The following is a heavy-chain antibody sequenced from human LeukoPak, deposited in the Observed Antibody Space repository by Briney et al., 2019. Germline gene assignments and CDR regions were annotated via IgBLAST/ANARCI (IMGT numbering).Heavy chain of an antibody. J-gene: IGHJ4*02. Sequence: SETLSLTCTVSGYSISSGYYWGWIRQPPGMGLEWIGSIYHSGSTYYNPSLKSRVTISVDTSKNQFSLKLSSVTAADTAVYYCARGPAAGGDFDYWGQGTLVTVSS. D-gene: IGHD6-13*01. CDR2: IYHSGST. V-gene: IGHV4-38-2*02. CDR3: ARGPAAGGDFDY. CDR1: GYSISSGYY.